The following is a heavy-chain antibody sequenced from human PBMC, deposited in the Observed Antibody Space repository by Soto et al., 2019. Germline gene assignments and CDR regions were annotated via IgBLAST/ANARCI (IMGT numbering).Heavy chain of an antibody. J-gene: IGHJ6*02. V-gene: IGHV1-18*01. CDR1: GYTFTRYG. CDR2: ISAYNGNT. CDR3: ARLDSDYDYNYAMDV. D-gene: IGHD5-18*01. Sequence: QVQLVQSGAEVKKPGASVKVSCKASGYTFTRYGISWVRQAPGQGLEWVGWISAYNGNTNYAQKLQGRVTMTKDTSTSTVYMELRSLRSDDTAVYYCARLDSDYDYNYAMDVWGQGTTVTVSS.